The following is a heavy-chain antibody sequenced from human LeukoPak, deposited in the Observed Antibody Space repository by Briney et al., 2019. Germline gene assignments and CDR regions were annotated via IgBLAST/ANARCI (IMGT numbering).Heavy chain of an antibody. Sequence: PGGSLRLSCAASGFTFNEAWMSWVRQAPGKGLEWVSAISARGDSTYSADSVKGRFTISRDNSKNMLYVQMNSLRAEDTAVYYCVKIGGSGYYPDIWGQGTMVTVSS. CDR2: ISARGDST. J-gene: IGHJ3*02. D-gene: IGHD3-22*01. V-gene: IGHV3-23*01. CDR1: GFTFNEAW. CDR3: VKIGGSGYYPDI.